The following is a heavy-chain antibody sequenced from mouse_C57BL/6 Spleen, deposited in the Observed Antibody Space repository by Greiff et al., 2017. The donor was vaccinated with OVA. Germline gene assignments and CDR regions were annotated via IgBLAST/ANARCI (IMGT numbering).Heavy chain of an antibody. J-gene: IGHJ3*01. CDR1: GYSITSGYY. CDR2: ISYDGSN. Sequence: ESGPGLVKPSQSLSLTCSVTGYSITSGYYWNWIRQFPGNKLEWMGYISYDGSNNYNPSLKNRISITRDTSKNQFFLKLNSVTTEDTATYYCARDGGILFAYWGQGTLVTVSA. CDR3: ARDGGILFAY. V-gene: IGHV3-6*01.